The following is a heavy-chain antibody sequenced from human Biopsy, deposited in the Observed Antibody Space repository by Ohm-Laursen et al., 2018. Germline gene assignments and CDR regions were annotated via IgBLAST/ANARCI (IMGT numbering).Heavy chain of an antibody. CDR1: GDSVSSGSFY. J-gene: IGHJ4*02. V-gene: IGHV4-61*01. Sequence: SLTCTASGDSVSSGSFYWTWIRQPPGQGLEYIGYIYDRGSTANYNPSLESRVTMSVDMPKNQFSLKLSSVTAADTAIYYCARGMRSSGWPYFDSWGQGTLVTVSS. D-gene: IGHD6-19*01. CDR2: IYDRGST. CDR3: ARGMRSSGWPYFDS.